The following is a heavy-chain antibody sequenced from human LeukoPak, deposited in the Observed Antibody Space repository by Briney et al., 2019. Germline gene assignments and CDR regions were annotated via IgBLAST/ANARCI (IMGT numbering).Heavy chain of an antibody. J-gene: IGHJ4*02. D-gene: IGHD3-16*01. CDR2: IYSGGST. CDR1: GFTVSSNY. CDR3: AKEGGGRNLVDY. V-gene: IGHV3-53*01. Sequence: GGSLRLSCAASGFTVSSNYMSRVRQAPGKGLEWVSVIYSGGSTYYADSVKGRFTISRDNSKNTLYLQMNSLRAEDTAVYYCAKEGGGRNLVDYWGQGTLVTVSS.